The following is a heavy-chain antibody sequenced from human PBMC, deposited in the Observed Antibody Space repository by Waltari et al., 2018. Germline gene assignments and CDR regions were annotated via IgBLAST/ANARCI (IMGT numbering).Heavy chain of an antibody. Sequence: EVQLVESGGGLVQPGGSLRLSCAASGFTCRNFYMCWARQAPGKGLEWVSAIGTAADTYYPASVKGRFTISRENAKNSLYLQMNALRAGDTAVYYCTRGGREHNYYGMDVWGPGTTVTVSS. J-gene: IGHJ6*02. D-gene: IGHD1-26*01. CDR1: GFTCRNFY. CDR3: TRGGREHNYYGMDV. CDR2: IGTAADT. V-gene: IGHV3-13*01.